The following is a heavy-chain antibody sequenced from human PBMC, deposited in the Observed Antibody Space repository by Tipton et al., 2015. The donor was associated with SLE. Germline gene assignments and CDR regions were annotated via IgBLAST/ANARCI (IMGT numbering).Heavy chain of an antibody. Sequence: TLSLTCTVSGGSISSSSSYWGWIRQPPGKGLEWIGSIYYSGYTHYNPSLKSRVTISVDKSKNQFSLQLSSVTAADTAVYYCARDLWGTQATEYWGQGTLVTVSS. CDR2: IYYSGYT. CDR1: GGSISSSSSY. CDR3: ARDLWGTQATEY. J-gene: IGHJ4*02. V-gene: IGHV4-39*07. D-gene: IGHD3-16*01.